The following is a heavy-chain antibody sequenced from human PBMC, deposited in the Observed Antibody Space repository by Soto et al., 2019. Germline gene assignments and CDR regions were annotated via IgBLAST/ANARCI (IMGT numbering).Heavy chain of an antibody. Sequence: GGSLRLSCAASGFTFSSYSMNWVRQAPGKGLEWVSSISSSSSYIYYADSVKGRFTISRDNAKNSLYLQMNSLRAEDTAVYYCAREPPTGVVIVDDYFDYWGQGTLVTVSS. V-gene: IGHV3-21*01. CDR2: ISSSSSYI. D-gene: IGHD3-3*01. CDR3: AREPPTGVVIVDDYFDY. CDR1: GFTFSSYS. J-gene: IGHJ4*02.